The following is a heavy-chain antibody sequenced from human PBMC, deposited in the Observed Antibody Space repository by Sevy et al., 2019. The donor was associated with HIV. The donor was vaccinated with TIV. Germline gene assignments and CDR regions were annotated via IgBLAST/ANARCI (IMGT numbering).Heavy chain of an antibody. V-gene: IGHV3-23*01. J-gene: IGHJ4*02. CDR3: AGIFGDLFDY. CDR1: GFTFSSYA. CDR2: ISGSGGST. D-gene: IGHD3-3*01. Sequence: GALRLSCAASGFTFSSYAMSWVRQAPGKGLEWVSDISGSGGSTYYADSVKGRFTISRDNSKNTLYLQMNSLRAEDTGVYYCAGIFGDLFDYWGQGTLVTVSS.